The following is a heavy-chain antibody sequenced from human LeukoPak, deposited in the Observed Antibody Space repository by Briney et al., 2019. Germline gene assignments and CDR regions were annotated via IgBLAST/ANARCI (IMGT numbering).Heavy chain of an antibody. CDR2: ISSSSSYI. CDR1: GFTFSSYS. J-gene: IGHJ4*02. CDR3: ARDFFYSGSPSTGDY. V-gene: IGHV3-21*01. D-gene: IGHD1-26*01. Sequence: PGGSLRLSCAASGFTFSSYSMNWVRQAPGKGLEWVSSISSSSSYIYYADSVKGRFTISRDNAKNSLYLQMNSLRAEDTAVHYCARDFFYSGSPSTGDYWGQGTLVTVSS.